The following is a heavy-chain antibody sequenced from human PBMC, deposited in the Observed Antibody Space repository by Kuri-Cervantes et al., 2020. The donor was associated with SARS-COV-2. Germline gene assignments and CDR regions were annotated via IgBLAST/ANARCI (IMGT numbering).Heavy chain of an antibody. CDR2: IKQDGSEK. D-gene: IGHD3-10*01. V-gene: IGHV3-7*05. CDR3: ARDQVNMVRGVGKRDYYYYGMDV. Sequence: GGSLRLSCAASGFTFSSYWMSWVRQAPGKGLEWVANIKQDGSEKYYVDSVKGRFTISRDNAKNSLYLQMNSLRAEDTAVYYCARDQVNMVRGVGKRDYYYYGMDVWGQGTTVTVSS. CDR1: GFTFSSYW. J-gene: IGHJ6*02.